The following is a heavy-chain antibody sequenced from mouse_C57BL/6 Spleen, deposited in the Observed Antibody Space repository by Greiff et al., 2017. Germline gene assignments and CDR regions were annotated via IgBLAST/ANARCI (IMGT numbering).Heavy chain of an antibody. CDR2: IRNKANNHAT. V-gene: IGHV6-6*01. Sequence: EVQLQESGGGLVQPGGSIKLSCAASGFTFSDAWMDWVRQSPEKGLEWVAEIRNKANNHATYYAESVKGRFTISRDDSKSSVYLQMNSLRAEDTGIYYCTRSWVVRYFDVWGTGTTVTVSS. CDR3: TRSWVVRYFDV. D-gene: IGHD1-1*01. CDR1: GFTFSDAW. J-gene: IGHJ1*03.